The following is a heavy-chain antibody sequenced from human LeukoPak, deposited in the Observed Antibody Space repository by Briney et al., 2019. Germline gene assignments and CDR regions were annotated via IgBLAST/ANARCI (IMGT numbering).Heavy chain of an antibody. J-gene: IGHJ4*02. V-gene: IGHV3-7*01. CDR1: GFTFSSYW. Sequence: GGSLRLSCAASGFTFSSYWMTRVRQTPGKGLEWVASIRMDGGEQYYMDSVEGRFTISRDNAKNSLYLQMYSLRPEDTAVYYYARDKGYNSAYWGRGTLVTVSS. D-gene: IGHD5-24*01. CDR2: IRMDGGEQ. CDR3: ARDKGYNSAY.